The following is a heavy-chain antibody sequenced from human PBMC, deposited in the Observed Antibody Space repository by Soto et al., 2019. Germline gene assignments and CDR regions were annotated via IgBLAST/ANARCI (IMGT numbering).Heavy chain of an antibody. CDR3: ASLKESDGSGSYYNHDAFDI. D-gene: IGHD3-10*01. V-gene: IGHV3-48*02. CDR1: GFTFSSYS. Sequence: GESLKISCAASGFTFSSYSMNWVRQAPGKGLEWVSYISSSSSTIYYADSVKGRFTISRDNAKNSLYLQMNSLRDEDTAVYYGASLKESDGSGSYYNHDAFDIWGQGTMVTVSS. CDR2: ISSSSSTI. J-gene: IGHJ3*02.